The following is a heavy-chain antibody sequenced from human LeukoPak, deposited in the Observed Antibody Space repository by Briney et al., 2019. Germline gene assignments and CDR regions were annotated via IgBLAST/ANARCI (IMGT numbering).Heavy chain of an antibody. CDR2: ISSSGSTI. J-gene: IGHJ4*02. D-gene: IGHD1-26*01. CDR3: ARDHGGSYYAGAYYFDY. CDR1: GFTFSSYE. Sequence: GGSLRLSCAASGFTFSSYEMNWVRQAPGKGLEWVSYISSSGSTIYYADSVKGRFTISRDNAKNSLYLQMNSLRAEDTAVYYCARDHGGSYYAGAYYFDYWGQGTLVTASS. V-gene: IGHV3-48*03.